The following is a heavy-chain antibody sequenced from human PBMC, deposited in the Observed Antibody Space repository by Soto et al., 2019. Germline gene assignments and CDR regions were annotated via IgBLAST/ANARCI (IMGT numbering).Heavy chain of an antibody. J-gene: IGHJ4*02. CDR2: IYHSGST. CDR3: ARVFGVVIYSVFDY. Sequence: PSETLSLTCAVSGYSISSGYYWGWLRQPPGKGLEWIGSIYHSGSTYYNPSLKSRVTISVDTSKNQFSLKLSSVTAADTAVYYCARVFGVVIYSVFDYWGQGTLVTVSS. V-gene: IGHV4-38-2*01. CDR1: GYSISSGYY. D-gene: IGHD3-3*01.